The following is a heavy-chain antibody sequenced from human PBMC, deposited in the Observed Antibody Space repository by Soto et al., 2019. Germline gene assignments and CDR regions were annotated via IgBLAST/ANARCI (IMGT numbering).Heavy chain of an antibody. CDR3: ARRVGYSYGNFDY. D-gene: IGHD5-18*01. V-gene: IGHV4-39*01. CDR2: IYYSGST. CDR1: GGSISSSSYY. Sequence: PSETLSLTCTVSGGSISSSSYYWGWIRQPPGKGLEWIGSIYYSGSTYYNPSLKSRVTISVDTSKNQFSLKLSSVTAADTAVYYCARRVGYSYGNFDYWGQGTLVTVSS. J-gene: IGHJ4*02.